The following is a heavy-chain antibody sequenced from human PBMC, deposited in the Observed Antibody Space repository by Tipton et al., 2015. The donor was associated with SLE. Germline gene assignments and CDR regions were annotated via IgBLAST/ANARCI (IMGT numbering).Heavy chain of an antibody. Sequence: TLSLTCTVSGGSISSYYWSWIRQPAGKGLEWIGRIYTSGSTNYNPSLQSRVTISVDTSKNQFSLKLSSVTAADTAVYYCARLGRRGYCSGGSCYVDYWGQGTLVTVSS. V-gene: IGHV4-4*07. J-gene: IGHJ4*02. CDR2: IYTSGST. CDR1: GGSISSYY. D-gene: IGHD2-15*01. CDR3: ARLGRRGYCSGGSCYVDY.